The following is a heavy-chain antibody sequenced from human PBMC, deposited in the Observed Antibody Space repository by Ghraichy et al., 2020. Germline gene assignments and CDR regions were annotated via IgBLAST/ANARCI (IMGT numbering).Heavy chain of an antibody. J-gene: IGHJ3*02. D-gene: IGHD1/OR15-1a*01. Sequence: GGSLRLSCAASGFTFSSYWMSWVRQAPGKGLEWVANIKQDGSEKYYVDSVKGRFTISRDNAKNSLYLQMNSLRAEDTAVYYCARDQNNYPLPNDAFDIWGQGTMVTVSS. V-gene: IGHV3-7*03. CDR2: IKQDGSEK. CDR3: ARDQNNYPLPNDAFDI. CDR1: GFTFSSYW.